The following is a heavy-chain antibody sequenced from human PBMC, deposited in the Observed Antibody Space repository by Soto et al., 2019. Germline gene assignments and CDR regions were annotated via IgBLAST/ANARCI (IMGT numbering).Heavy chain of an antibody. Sequence: ASVKVSCKASGYTFTSYGISWVRQAPGQGLEWMGWISAYNGNTNYAQKLQGRVTMTTDTSTSTAYMELRSLRSDDTAVYYCARDPLITMVRGVSNWFDPWRQGTLVTVS. CDR2: ISAYNGNT. CDR3: ARDPLITMVRGVSNWFDP. D-gene: IGHD3-10*01. V-gene: IGHV1-18*01. CDR1: GYTFTSYG. J-gene: IGHJ5*02.